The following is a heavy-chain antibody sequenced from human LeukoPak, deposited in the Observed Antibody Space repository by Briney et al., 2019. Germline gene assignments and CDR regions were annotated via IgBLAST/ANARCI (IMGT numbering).Heavy chain of an antibody. CDR3: ASGIAAAGRPVDYYYGMDV. CDR1: GYTFTSYY. D-gene: IGHD6-13*01. Sequence: GASVKVSCKASGYTFTSYYMHWVRQAPGQGLEWMGWINPNSGGTNYAQKFQGRVTMTRDTSISTAYMELSRLRSDDTAVYYCASGIAAAGRPVDYYYGMDVWGQGTTVTVSS. J-gene: IGHJ6*02. CDR2: INPNSGGT. V-gene: IGHV1-2*02.